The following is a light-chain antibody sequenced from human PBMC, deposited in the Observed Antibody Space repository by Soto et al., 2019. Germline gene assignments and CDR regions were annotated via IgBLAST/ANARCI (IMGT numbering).Light chain of an antibody. CDR3: QQYNNWPPWT. J-gene: IGKJ1*01. CDR2: AAS. V-gene: IGKV3-15*01. CDR1: QSVSTK. Sequence: EIVMTQSPATLSVSPGERATLSCRASQSVSTKLAWYQQKPGQAPRLLIFAASTRANDIPARFSGSGSGTEFTLTISSLQSEDFAVYYCQQYNNWPPWTFGQGTKVEIK.